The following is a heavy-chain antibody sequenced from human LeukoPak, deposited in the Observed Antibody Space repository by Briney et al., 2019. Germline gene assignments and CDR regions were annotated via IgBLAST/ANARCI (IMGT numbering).Heavy chain of an antibody. D-gene: IGHD3-10*01. V-gene: IGHV4-59*08. CDR3: ARRISSGSYYILYYFDY. CDR1: GGSISGYY. Sequence: PSETLSLTCSVSGGSISGYYWSWSRQPPGKGVEWIGNLFHTRGAWYKSSLKSRVTISVDTSKNQFSLKLSSVTAADTAVYYCARRISSGSYYILYYFDYWGQGTLVTVSS. J-gene: IGHJ4*02. CDR2: LFHTRGA.